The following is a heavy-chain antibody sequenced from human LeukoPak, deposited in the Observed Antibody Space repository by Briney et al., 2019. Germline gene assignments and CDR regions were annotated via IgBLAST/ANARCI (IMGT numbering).Heavy chain of an antibody. CDR1: GFSLSTSGVG. Sequence: GSGPTLVKPTQTLTLTCTFSGFSLSTSGVGVGWIRQPPGKALEWLALIYCNDDKRYSPSLKSRLTLSKDTSKNQVVLTMTNMDPVDTATYYCARSYSDYDYFNNWFDPWGQGTLVTVSS. V-gene: IGHV2-5*01. CDR3: ARSYSDYDYFNNWFDP. CDR2: IYCNDDK. J-gene: IGHJ5*02. D-gene: IGHD5-12*01.